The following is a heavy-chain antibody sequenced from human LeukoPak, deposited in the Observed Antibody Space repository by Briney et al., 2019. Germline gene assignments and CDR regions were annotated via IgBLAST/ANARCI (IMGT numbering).Heavy chain of an antibody. Sequence: LTGGSLRLSCAASGFTFDDYAMHWVRQAPGKGLEWVSGISWNSGSIGYADSVKGRFTISRDNAKNSLYLQMNSLRAEDTALYYCAKLGAGYCGGDCYLDAFDIWGQGTMVTVSS. CDR1: GFTFDDYA. J-gene: IGHJ3*02. CDR2: ISWNSGSI. CDR3: AKLGAGYCGGDCYLDAFDI. V-gene: IGHV3-9*01. D-gene: IGHD2-21*01.